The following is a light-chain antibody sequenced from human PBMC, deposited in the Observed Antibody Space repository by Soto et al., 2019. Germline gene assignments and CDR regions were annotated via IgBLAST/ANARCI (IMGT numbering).Light chain of an antibody. Sequence: EIVMTQSPATLSVSPRERATLSYRASQNVSSNLAWYQQKPGQATRLIIYGASTRANGIPARFSGSGSGTEFALTISSLQSEDFAVYYCQQYNNWHPITFGQGTRLEIK. CDR3: QQYNNWHPIT. CDR2: GAS. CDR1: QNVSSN. V-gene: IGKV3-15*01. J-gene: IGKJ5*01.